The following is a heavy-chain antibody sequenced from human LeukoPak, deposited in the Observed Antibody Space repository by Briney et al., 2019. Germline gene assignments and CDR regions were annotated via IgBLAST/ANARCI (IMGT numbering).Heavy chain of an antibody. D-gene: IGHD3-10*01. CDR2: IIPIFGTA. CDR3: ARTFVTYYYGSGSYYYFDY. CDR1: GGTFSSYA. V-gene: IGHV1-69*01. Sequence: SVKVSCKASGGTFSSYAISWVRQAPGQGLEWMGGIIPIFGTANYAQKFQGRVTITADESTSTAYMELSSLRSEDTAVYHCARTFVTYYYGSGSYYYFDYWGQGTLVTVSS. J-gene: IGHJ4*02.